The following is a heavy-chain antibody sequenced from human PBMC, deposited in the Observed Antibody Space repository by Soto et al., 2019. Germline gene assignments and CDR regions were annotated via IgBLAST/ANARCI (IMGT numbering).Heavy chain of an antibody. D-gene: IGHD1-26*01. V-gene: IGHV3-30-3*01. CDR2: ISYDGSNK. J-gene: IGHJ4*02. CDR3: ARTIIVGAPHFAY. Sequence: QVQLVESGGGVVQPGRSLRLSCAASGFTFSSYAMHWVRQAPGKGLEWVAVISYDGSNKYYADSVKGRFTISRDNSKNTLYLQMNSLRAEDTAVYYCARTIIVGAPHFAYWGQGTLVTVSS. CDR1: GFTFSSYA.